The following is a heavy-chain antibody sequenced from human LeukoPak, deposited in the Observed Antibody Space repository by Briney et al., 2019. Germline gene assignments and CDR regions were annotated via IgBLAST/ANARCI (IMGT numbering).Heavy chain of an antibody. CDR2: IWYDGSNK. J-gene: IGHJ3*02. V-gene: IGHV3-33*01. CDR1: GFTFSSYG. Sequence: GGSLRLSCAASGFTFSSYGMHWVRQAPGKGLEWVAVIWYDGSNKYYADSVKGRLTISRDNSKNTLYLQMNSLRAEDTAVYYCARAFHYYDSXGYYLXXAFDIWGQGTMVTVSS. CDR3: ARAFHYYDSXGYYLXXAFDI. D-gene: IGHD3-22*01.